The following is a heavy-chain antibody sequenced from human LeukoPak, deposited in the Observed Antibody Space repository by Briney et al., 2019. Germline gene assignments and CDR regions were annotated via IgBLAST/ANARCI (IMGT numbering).Heavy chain of an antibody. CDR2: INPNSGGT. CDR3: AREGGKVSADGYWFDP. Sequence: ASVKVSCKASGYTFTGYYMHWVRQAPGQGLEWMGWINPNSGGTNYAQKFQGRVTMTRDMSTSTVYMELSSLRSEDTAVYYCAREGGKVSADGYWFDPWGQGTLVTVSS. J-gene: IGHJ5*02. D-gene: IGHD5-24*01. V-gene: IGHV1-2*02. CDR1: GYTFTGYY.